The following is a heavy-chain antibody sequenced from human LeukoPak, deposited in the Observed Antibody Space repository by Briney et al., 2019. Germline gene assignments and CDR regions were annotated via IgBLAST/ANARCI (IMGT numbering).Heavy chain of an antibody. D-gene: IGHD6-6*01. CDR1: GYTFTSYG. Sequence: GASVTVSCKASGYTFTSYGISWVRQAPGQGLEWMGIINPSGGSTSYAQKFQGRVTMTRDTSTNTVYMGLSSLRSEDTAVYYCARGASSIAALNPFWYFDLWGRGTLVTVSS. V-gene: IGHV1-46*01. CDR3: ARGASSIAALNPFWYFDL. J-gene: IGHJ2*01. CDR2: INPSGGST.